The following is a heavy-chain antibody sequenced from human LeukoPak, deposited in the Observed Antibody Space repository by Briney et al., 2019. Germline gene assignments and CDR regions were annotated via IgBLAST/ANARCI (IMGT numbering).Heavy chain of an antibody. Sequence: GGSLRLSCAASGFTFSSYDMHWVRQATGKGLEWVSAIGTAGDTYYPGSVKGRFTISRENAKNSLYLQINSLRAGDTAVYYCARGNFWSGYRSKAFDYWGQGTLVTVSS. D-gene: IGHD3-3*01. V-gene: IGHV3-13*01. CDR3: ARGNFWSGYRSKAFDY. CDR2: IGTAGDT. CDR1: GFTFSSYD. J-gene: IGHJ4*02.